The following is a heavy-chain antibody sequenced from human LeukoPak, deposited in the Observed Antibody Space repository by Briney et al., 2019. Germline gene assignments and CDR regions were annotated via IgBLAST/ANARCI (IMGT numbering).Heavy chain of an antibody. V-gene: IGHV4-34*01. Sequence: PSETLSLTCAVYGGSFSGYYWSWIRQPPGKGLEWIGETKHSGSTTYNPSLKSRVTISLDTSKNQVSLKLNSVTAADTAVYYCATYHYGSGSYHNHPNFHSWGQGTLVTVSS. CDR1: GGSFSGYY. D-gene: IGHD3-10*01. CDR2: TKHSGST. CDR3: ATYHYGSGSYHNHPNFHS. J-gene: IGHJ4*02.